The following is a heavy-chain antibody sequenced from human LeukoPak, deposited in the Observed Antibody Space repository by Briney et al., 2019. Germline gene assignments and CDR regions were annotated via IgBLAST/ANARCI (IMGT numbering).Heavy chain of an antibody. CDR3: ARVGGNYLAAFDI. CDR2: IQEDGSGK. CDR1: GFTFSDYW. Sequence: GGSLRLSCAASGFTFSDYWMSWVRQAPGKGLEWVANIQEDGSGKHYVDSVKGRFTISRDNAKNSLYLQMNSLRAEDTAVYYCARVGGNYLAAFDIWGQGTMITVSS. V-gene: IGHV3-7*01. D-gene: IGHD1-26*01. J-gene: IGHJ3*02.